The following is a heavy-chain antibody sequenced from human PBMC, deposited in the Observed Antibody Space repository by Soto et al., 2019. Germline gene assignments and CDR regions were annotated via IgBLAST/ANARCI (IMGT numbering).Heavy chain of an antibody. CDR2: ISWNSDSI. J-gene: IGHJ4*02. CDR1: GFTFDDYA. V-gene: IGHV3-9*01. Sequence: EVQLVESGGGLVQPGRSLRLSCAASGFTFDDYAMHWVRQAPGKGLEWVSGISWNSDSIGYADSVKGRFTISRDNAKYSRYLQMNSLTAEDTALYYCAKGGQLLAEGGGYWGQGTLVTVSS. D-gene: IGHD2-2*01. CDR3: AKGGQLLAEGGGY.